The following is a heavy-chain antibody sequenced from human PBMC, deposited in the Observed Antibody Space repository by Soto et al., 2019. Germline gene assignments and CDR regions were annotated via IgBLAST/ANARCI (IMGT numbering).Heavy chain of an antibody. J-gene: IGHJ4*02. Sequence: QVQLVESGGGVVQPGRSLRLSCAASGFTFSSYGMHWVRQAPGKGLEWVAVIWYDGSNKYYADSVKGRFTISRDNSKKSMYLQMNSLRAEDTAVYYCARDLDDGDSSFDYWGQGTLVTVSS. CDR3: ARDLDDGDSSFDY. CDR1: GFTFSSYG. D-gene: IGHD4-17*01. CDR2: IWYDGSNK. V-gene: IGHV3-33*01.